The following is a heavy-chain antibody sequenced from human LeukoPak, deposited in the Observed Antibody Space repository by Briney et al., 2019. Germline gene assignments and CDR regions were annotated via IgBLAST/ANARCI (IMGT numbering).Heavy chain of an antibody. D-gene: IGHD6-19*01. V-gene: IGHV1-69*13. CDR2: IIPIFGTA. CDR3: ATERRGVAGKPGIDY. J-gene: IGHJ4*02. Sequence: PLASVKVSCKASGGTFSSYAISWVRQAPGQGLEWMGGIIPIFGTANYAQKFQGRVTITADESTSTAYMELSSLRSEDTAVYYCATERRGVAGKPGIDYWGQGTLVTVSS. CDR1: GGTFSSYA.